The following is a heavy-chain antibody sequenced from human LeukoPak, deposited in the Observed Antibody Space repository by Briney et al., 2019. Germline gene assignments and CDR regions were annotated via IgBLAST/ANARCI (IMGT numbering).Heavy chain of an antibody. Sequence: SETLSLTCTVSGGSISSYYWSWIRQPPGKGLEWIGYIYYSGSTNYNPSLKSRVTISVDTSKNQFSLKLSSVTAADTAAYYCARGRVPDGNYYYMDVWGKGTTVTVSS. CDR1: GGSISSYY. D-gene: IGHD1-14*01. V-gene: IGHV4-59*01. J-gene: IGHJ6*03. CDR3: ARGRVPDGNYYYMDV. CDR2: IYYSGST.